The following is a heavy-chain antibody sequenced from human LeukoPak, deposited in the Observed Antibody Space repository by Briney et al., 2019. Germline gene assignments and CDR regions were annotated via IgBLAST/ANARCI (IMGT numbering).Heavy chain of an antibody. CDR1: GFIFSSHA. J-gene: IGHJ4*02. CDR3: ARDRIAARRIGFDY. D-gene: IGHD6-6*01. CDR2: ISSSGSTI. Sequence: PGGSLRLSCAASGFIFSSHAMSWVRQAPGKGLEWVSYISSSGSTIYYADSVKGRFTISRDNAKNSLYLQMNSLRAEDTAVYYCARDRIAARRIGFDYWGQGTLVTVSS. V-gene: IGHV3-48*03.